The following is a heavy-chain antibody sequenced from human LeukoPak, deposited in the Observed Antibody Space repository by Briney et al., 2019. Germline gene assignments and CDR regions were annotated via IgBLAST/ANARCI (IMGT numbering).Heavy chain of an antibody. J-gene: IGHJ4*02. D-gene: IGHD3-22*01. V-gene: IGHV3-33*01. CDR3: ARDFVAYDSSGYPPFVDY. CDR2: IWYDGSNK. Sequence: GGSLRLSCAASGFTFSSYGMHWVRQAPGKGPEWVAVIWYDGSNKYYADSVKGRFTISRDKSKNTLFLQMNSLRAEDTAVYYCARDFVAYDSSGYPPFVDYWGQGTLVTVSS. CDR1: GFTFSSYG.